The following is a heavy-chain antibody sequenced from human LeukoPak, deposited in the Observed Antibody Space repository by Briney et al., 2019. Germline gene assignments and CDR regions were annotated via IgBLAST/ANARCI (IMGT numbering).Heavy chain of an antibody. J-gene: IGHJ4*02. CDR3: ARFTYGDYSAPGFGY. CDR1: GFTFSSYS. Sequence: PGGSLRLSCAASGFTFSSYSMNWVRQAPGKGLEWVSSISSSSSYIYYAGSVKGRFTISRDNAKNSLYLQMNSLRAEDTAVYYCARFTYGDYSAPGFGYWGQGTLVTVSS. CDR2: ISSSSSYI. D-gene: IGHD4-17*01. V-gene: IGHV3-21*01.